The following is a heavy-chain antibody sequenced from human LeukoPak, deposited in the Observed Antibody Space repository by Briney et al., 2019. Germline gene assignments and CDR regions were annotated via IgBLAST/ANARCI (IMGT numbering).Heavy chain of an antibody. CDR3: ARDSRGWKGGDSGTYYKNYYYYYMDV. CDR2: IYTSGST. Sequence: PSETLSLTCTVSGGSISRGSYYWSWIRQPAGKGLEWIGRIYTSGSTTYNPSLKSRVTISIDTSKNQFSLKLSSVTAADSAVYYCARDSRGWKGGDSGTYYKNYYYYYMDVWGKGTTVTISS. CDR1: GGSISRGSYY. J-gene: IGHJ6*03. D-gene: IGHD3-10*01. V-gene: IGHV4-61*02.